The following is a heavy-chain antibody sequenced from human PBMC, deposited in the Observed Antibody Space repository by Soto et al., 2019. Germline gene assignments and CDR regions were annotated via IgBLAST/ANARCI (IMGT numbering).Heavy chain of an antibody. J-gene: IGHJ4*02. Sequence: PGGSLRLSCAASGFTFSNYWMHWVRQAPEKGLVWVSRINSDGSSTAYAGSVKGRFTISRDNAKNTLFLQVNSLRAEDTAVYYCAREDSSSYYVDYWGQGTLVTVS. CDR2: INSDGSST. V-gene: IGHV3-74*01. CDR1: GFTFSNYW. CDR3: AREDSSSYYVDY. D-gene: IGHD3-22*01.